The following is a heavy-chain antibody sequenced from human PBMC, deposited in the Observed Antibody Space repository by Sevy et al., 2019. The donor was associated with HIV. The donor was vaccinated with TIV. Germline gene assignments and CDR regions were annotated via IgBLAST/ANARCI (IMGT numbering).Heavy chain of an antibody. CDR3: ARDSYGDHDAFDI. CDR2: ISSSSSTI. D-gene: IGHD4-17*01. Sequence: GGSLRLSCVASGFTFSSYSMNWVRQAPGKGLEWVSYISSSSSTIYYADSVKGRFTISRDNAKNSLYLQMNSLRAEDTAVYYCARDSYGDHDAFDIWGQGTMVTVSS. J-gene: IGHJ3*02. V-gene: IGHV3-48*01. CDR1: GFTFSSYS.